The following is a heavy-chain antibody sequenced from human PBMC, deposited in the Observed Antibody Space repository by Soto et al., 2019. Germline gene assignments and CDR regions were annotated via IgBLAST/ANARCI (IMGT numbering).Heavy chain of an antibody. J-gene: IGHJ3*01. CDR3: AKNLSGDCYSGDAFDV. CDR1: GLTFSSYG. V-gene: IGHV3-23*01. D-gene: IGHD2-21*02. Sequence: EVQLLESGGGLLQPGGSLRLSCAASGLTFSSYGMSWVRQAPGKGLEWVSSISASSGRMYYADSVKGRFSISRDNSKNTLYVQMNSLRAEDTATYYCAKNLSGDCYSGDAFDVWGQGTVVTVSS. CDR2: ISASSGRM.